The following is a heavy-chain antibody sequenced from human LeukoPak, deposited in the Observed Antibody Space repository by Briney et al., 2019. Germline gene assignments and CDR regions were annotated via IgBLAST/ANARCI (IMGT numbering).Heavy chain of an antibody. J-gene: IGHJ5*02. CDR2: IDYSGRT. Sequence: SETLSLTCTVSGDSISSNNYYWGWIRQPPGMGLQWIGSIDYSGRTYYNPSLKSRVTISVNTSKKQFSLKLSSVTAADTAVYYCARGRPDGSGSYYKFDPWGQGTLVTVSS. CDR1: GDSISSNNYY. D-gene: IGHD3-10*01. V-gene: IGHV4-39*01. CDR3: ARGRPDGSGSYYKFDP.